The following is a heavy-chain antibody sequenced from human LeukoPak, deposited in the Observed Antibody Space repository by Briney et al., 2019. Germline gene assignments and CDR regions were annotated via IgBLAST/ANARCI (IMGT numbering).Heavy chain of an antibody. D-gene: IGHD3-16*01. J-gene: IGHJ4*02. CDR2: ISWNGDGI. Sequence: PGGSLRPSCAASGFTFDDYAMHWVRQTPGKGLEWVSYISWNGDGIDYADSVKGRFTISRDNAKNSLYLQMNSLRPEDTALYYCVKGTPLGYWGQGTLVAVSS. CDR3: VKGTPLGY. CDR1: GFTFDDYA. V-gene: IGHV3-9*01.